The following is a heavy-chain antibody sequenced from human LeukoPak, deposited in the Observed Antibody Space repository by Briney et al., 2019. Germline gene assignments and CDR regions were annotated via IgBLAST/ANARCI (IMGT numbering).Heavy chain of an antibody. D-gene: IGHD2-2*01. Sequence: GGSLRLSCAASGFTFSSYAMSWVRQAPGKGLEWVSAISGSGGSTYYADSVKGRFTISRDNSKNTLFLQMNSLRAEDTAIYYCAKDMGYCSSATCYGLDYWGQGTPDTVSS. V-gene: IGHV3-23*01. J-gene: IGHJ4*02. CDR3: AKDMGYCSSATCYGLDY. CDR2: ISGSGGST. CDR1: GFTFSSYA.